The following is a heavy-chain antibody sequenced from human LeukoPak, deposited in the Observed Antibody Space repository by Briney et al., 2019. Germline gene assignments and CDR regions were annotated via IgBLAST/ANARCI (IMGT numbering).Heavy chain of an antibody. J-gene: IGHJ4*02. CDR1: GYIFSGYY. D-gene: IGHD6-19*01. Sequence: ASVKVFCKASGYIFSGYYMHWVRQAPGQGFEWMGWINPNNGGADYAQKFQGRVTMTSDTSISTAFLELTRLRSDDTAVYYCARDPSPIAVAAYFDYWGQGTPVTVSS. CDR2: INPNNGGA. CDR3: ARDPSPIAVAAYFDY. V-gene: IGHV1-2*02.